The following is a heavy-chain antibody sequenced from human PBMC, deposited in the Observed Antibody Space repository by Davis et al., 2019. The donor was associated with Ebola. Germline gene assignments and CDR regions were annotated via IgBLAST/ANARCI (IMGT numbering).Heavy chain of an antibody. Sequence: GESLKISCAASGFTFSSYWMSWVRQAPGKGLQWVSSVSDSGGSTYYSDSVRGRFTISRDNSENTLYLQMDSLRAEDTAVYYCARDFTYSSSWYIGYGMDVWGQGTTVTVSS. J-gene: IGHJ6*02. CDR2: VSDSGGST. CDR1: GFTFSSYW. D-gene: IGHD6-13*01. CDR3: ARDFTYSSSWYIGYGMDV. V-gene: IGHV3-23*01.